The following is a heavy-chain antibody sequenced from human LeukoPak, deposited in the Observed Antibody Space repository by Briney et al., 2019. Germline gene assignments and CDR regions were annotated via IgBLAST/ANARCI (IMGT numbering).Heavy chain of an antibody. Sequence: SETLSLTCTVSGYSISSGYYWGWIRQPPGKGLEWIGSIYHSGSTYYNPSLKSRVTISVDTSKNQFSLKLSSVTAADTAVYYCARSSYSIFDYWGQGTLVTVSS. D-gene: IGHD5-18*01. V-gene: IGHV4-38-2*02. CDR2: IYHSGST. J-gene: IGHJ4*02. CDR1: GYSISSGYY. CDR3: ARSSYSIFDY.